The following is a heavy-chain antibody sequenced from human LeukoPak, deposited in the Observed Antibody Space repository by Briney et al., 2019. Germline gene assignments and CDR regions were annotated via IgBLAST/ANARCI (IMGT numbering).Heavy chain of an antibody. Sequence: GGSLRLSCAASGFTFSSYSMNWVRQAPGKGLEWVSYISSSSSTIYYADSVKGRFTISRDNAKNSLYLQMNSLRAEDTAVYYCARVGGGYYRGFDYWGQGTLVTVSS. J-gene: IGHJ4*02. D-gene: IGHD3-22*01. CDR1: GFTFSSYS. CDR3: ARVGGGYYRGFDY. CDR2: ISSSSSTI. V-gene: IGHV3-48*01.